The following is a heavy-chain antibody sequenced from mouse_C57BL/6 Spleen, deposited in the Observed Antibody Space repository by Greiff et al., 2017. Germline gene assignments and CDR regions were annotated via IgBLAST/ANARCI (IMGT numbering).Heavy chain of an antibody. CDR3: ARYYYGSSDYAMDY. CDR1: GYTFTSYW. J-gene: IGHJ4*01. V-gene: IGHV1-55*01. CDR2: IYPGSGST. Sequence: QVQLKQSGAELVKPGASVKMSCKASGYTFTSYWITWVKQRPGQGLEWIGDIYPGSGSTNYNEKFKSKATLTVDTSSSTAYMQLSSLTSEDSAVYYCARYYYGSSDYAMDYWGQGTSVTVSS. D-gene: IGHD1-1*01.